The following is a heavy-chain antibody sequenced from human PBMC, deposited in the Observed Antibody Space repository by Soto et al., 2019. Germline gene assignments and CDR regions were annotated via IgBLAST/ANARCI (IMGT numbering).Heavy chain of an antibody. CDR2: ISNSGIDT. CDR1: GFTFSSYA. V-gene: IGHV3-23*01. CDR3: GRGERRGQISQKNYGMDV. Sequence: GGSLRLSCAASGFTFSSYAMTWVRQAPGKGLEWVSSISNSGIDTYYADSVKGRFTISRDNSKNTLYLQMKSLRDEDTAVYYWGRGERRGQISQKNYGMDVWPQGPRLTVSS. J-gene: IGHJ6*02.